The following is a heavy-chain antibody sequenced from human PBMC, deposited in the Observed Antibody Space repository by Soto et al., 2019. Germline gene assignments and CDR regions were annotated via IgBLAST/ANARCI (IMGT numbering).Heavy chain of an antibody. D-gene: IGHD1-26*01. Sequence: EVQLVESGGGLVQPGGSLRLSCAASGFTFSSYSMNWVRQAPGKWLEWVSYISSSSSTIYYADSVKGRFTISRDNAKNSLYLQMNSLIDADTAVYYCGRDGGSLGYWGQGTLVTVSS. CDR1: GFTFSSYS. J-gene: IGHJ4*02. V-gene: IGHV3-48*02. CDR3: GRDGGSLGY. CDR2: ISSSSSTI.